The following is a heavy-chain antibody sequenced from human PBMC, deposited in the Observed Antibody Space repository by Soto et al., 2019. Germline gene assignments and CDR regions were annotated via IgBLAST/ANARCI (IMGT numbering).Heavy chain of an antibody. J-gene: IGHJ2*01. CDR1: GFTFSSYG. CDR2: IWYDGSNK. V-gene: IGHV3-33*01. Sequence: QVQLVESGGGVVQPGRSLRLSCAASGFTFSSYGMHWVRQAPGKGLEWVAVIWYDGSNKYYADSVKGRFTISRDNSKNTLYLQMNSLRAEDTAVYYCAANDYGDYWYFDLWGRGTLVTVSS. D-gene: IGHD4-17*01. CDR3: AANDYGDYWYFDL.